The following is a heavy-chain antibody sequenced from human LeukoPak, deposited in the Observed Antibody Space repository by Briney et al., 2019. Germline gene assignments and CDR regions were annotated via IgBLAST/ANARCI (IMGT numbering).Heavy chain of an antibody. CDR3: ARRSHASPAGYSPFFDS. V-gene: IGHV3-23*01. J-gene: IGHJ4*02. CDR2: ISHSGAT. D-gene: IGHD6-13*01. Sequence: ISHSGATYAADSVKGRFTISRDNSKNTVFLQMNSLRAEDTALYFCARRSHASPAGYSPFFDSWGQGTLVTVSS.